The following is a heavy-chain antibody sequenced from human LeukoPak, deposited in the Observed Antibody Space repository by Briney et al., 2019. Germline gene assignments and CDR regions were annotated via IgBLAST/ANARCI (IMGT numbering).Heavy chain of an antibody. V-gene: IGHV1-69*06. CDR1: GGTFSSYA. Sequence: ASVKVSCKASGGTFSSYAISWVRQAPGQGLEWMGGIIPIFGTANYAQKFQGRVTITADKSTSTAYMELSSLRSEDTAVYYCVRSMNGRYGFFDYWGQGILVTVSS. CDR2: IIPIFGTA. CDR3: VRSMNGRYGFFDY. J-gene: IGHJ4*02. D-gene: IGHD1-26*01.